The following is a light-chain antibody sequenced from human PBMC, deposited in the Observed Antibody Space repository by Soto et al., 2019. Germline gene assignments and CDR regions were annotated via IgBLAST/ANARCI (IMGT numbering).Light chain of an antibody. J-gene: IGKJ1*01. Sequence: EIVLTQSPATLSLSPGERATHSCRASQSVSSYLAWYQQKPGQAPRLLIYDASNRATGIQARFSGSGSGTDFTLTISSLEPEDFAVYYCQQRSNWRTFGQGTKVEIK. CDR3: QQRSNWRT. CDR2: DAS. V-gene: IGKV3-11*01. CDR1: QSVSSY.